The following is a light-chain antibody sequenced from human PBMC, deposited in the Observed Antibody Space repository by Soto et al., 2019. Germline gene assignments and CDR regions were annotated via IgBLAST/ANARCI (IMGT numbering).Light chain of an antibody. V-gene: IGLV2-23*02. CDR3: CSYAGSSTYV. Sequence: LTQPASVSGSPGQSITISCTGTSSYVGSYNLVSWYQQHPGKAPKVMIYEVSKRPSGVPNRFSGSKSGNTASLTISGLQAEDEADYYCCSYAGSSTYVFGTGTKVTVL. CDR1: SSYVGSYNL. CDR2: EVS. J-gene: IGLJ1*01.